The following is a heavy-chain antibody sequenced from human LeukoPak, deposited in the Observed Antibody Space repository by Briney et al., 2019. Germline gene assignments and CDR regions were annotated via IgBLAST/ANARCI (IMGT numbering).Heavy chain of an antibody. J-gene: IGHJ5*02. CDR1: GEALSELS. CDR2: FDPDEGQM. D-gene: IGHD3-10*01. CDR3: AAEGHSYDPTNYYGCDP. V-gene: IGHV1-24*01. Sequence: ASVKVSCKVSGEALSELSMNWVRQAPGKGLEWMGGFDPDEGQMIYAQKFKGRVTVTEDRSTDTAYMELRSLRSEDTAVYYCAAEGHSYDPTNYYGCDPGGQGPLVIVS.